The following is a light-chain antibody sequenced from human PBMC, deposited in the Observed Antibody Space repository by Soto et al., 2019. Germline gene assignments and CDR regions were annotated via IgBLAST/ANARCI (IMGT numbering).Light chain of an antibody. CDR3: QQYNNRLWT. CDR1: QSINSN. Sequence: EIVMTQSPATLSVSPGERATLSCRASQSINSNLAWYQQQPGQAPRLLIFGASTRATGIPARFRGSGSGTDFTLSISSLQSEDFAVYYCQQYNNRLWTFGQGTKVDIK. J-gene: IGKJ1*01. CDR2: GAS. V-gene: IGKV3-15*01.